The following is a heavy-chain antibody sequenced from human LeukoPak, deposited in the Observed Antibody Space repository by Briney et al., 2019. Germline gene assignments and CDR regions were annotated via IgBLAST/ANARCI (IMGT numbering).Heavy chain of an antibody. J-gene: IGHJ4*02. CDR3: AIAAAGTLADY. V-gene: IGHV3-64D*09. CDR1: GFTFSDYT. Sequence: GGSLRLSCSASGFTFSDYTMNWVRQAPGKGLEYVSAVSSHGGSTYYADSVKGRFTISRDNSKNTLYLQMSSLRPEDTAVYYCAIAAAGTLADYWGQGTLVTVSS. D-gene: IGHD6-13*01. CDR2: VSSHGGST.